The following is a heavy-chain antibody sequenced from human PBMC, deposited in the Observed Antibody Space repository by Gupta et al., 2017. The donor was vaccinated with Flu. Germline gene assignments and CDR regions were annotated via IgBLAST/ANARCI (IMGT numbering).Heavy chain of an antibody. CDR2: TYYRSRWLH. D-gene: IGHD2-8*01. V-gene: IGHV6-1*01. CDR3: ARQMGHFDF. Sequence: QVQLQQSGPGLVKPSQILSLTCAISGDSVPSNSAAWTWLRQSPSRGLEWLGRTYYRSRWLHDYAVSVKSRININPDTSKNQFSLQLNSVTPEDTAVYYCARQMGHFDFWGQGTLVTVST. J-gene: IGHJ4*02. CDR1: GDSVPSNSAA.